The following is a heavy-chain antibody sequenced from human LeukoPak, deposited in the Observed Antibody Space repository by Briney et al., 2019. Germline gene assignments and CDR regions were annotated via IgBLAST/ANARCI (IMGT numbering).Heavy chain of an antibody. D-gene: IGHD4-11*01. CDR2: ISSNSGSI. CDR1: GFTFDDYA. J-gene: IGHJ4*02. Sequence: GGSLRLSCAASGFTFDDYAMHWVRQAPGKGLEWVSGISSNSGSIGYADSVKGRFTISRDNTKNSLYLQMNSLRAEDTALYYCARDSGFGMTTLPLDYWGQGTLVTVSS. CDR3: ARDSGFGMTTLPLDY. V-gene: IGHV3-9*01.